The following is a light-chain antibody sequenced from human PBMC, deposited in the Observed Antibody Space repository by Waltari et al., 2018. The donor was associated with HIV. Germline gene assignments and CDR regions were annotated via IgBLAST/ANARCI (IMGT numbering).Light chain of an antibody. CDR1: QSVDNSY. Sequence: IVLTQSPRTLSLSLGERATLSCRARQSVDNSYLAWYQQRPGQAPRLLIYGASNSATGIPDRFSGSGSRTSITLTINRLEPEDFAFYFWQQYGNSLTFGGGTKVEI. J-gene: IGKJ4*01. CDR3: QQYGNSLT. CDR2: GAS. V-gene: IGKV3-20*01.